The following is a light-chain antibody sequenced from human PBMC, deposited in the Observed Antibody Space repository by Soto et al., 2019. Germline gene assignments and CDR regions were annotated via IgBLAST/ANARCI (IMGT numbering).Light chain of an antibody. CDR2: EVS. Sequence: QSALTQPASVSGSPGQSITISCTGTSSDVGGYNYLYWYQQNPGKAPKVMIYEVSNRPAGVSNRFSGSKSGHTASLTISGLQAEDEADYYCSSYTTSGTPVFGGGTKLTVL. CDR3: SSYTTSGTPV. J-gene: IGLJ3*02. CDR1: SSDVGGYNY. V-gene: IGLV2-14*01.